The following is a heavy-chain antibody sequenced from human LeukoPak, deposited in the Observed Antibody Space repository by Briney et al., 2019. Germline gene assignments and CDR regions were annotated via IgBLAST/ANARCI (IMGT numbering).Heavy chain of an antibody. Sequence: PGGSLRLSCAASGFTFSSYSMNWVRQAPGKGLEWVSSISSSSSYIYYADSVKGRFTISRDNAKSSLYLQMNSLRAEDTAVYYCARDPGSASATAAGALMYFDYWGQGTLVTVSS. V-gene: IGHV3-21*01. J-gene: IGHJ4*02. D-gene: IGHD6-13*01. CDR3: ARDPGSASATAAGALMYFDY. CDR2: ISSSSSYI. CDR1: GFTFSSYS.